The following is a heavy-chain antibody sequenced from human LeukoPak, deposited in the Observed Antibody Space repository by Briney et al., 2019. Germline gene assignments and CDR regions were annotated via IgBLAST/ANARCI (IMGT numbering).Heavy chain of an antibody. CDR3: ARGSGGLIEDF. CDR1: GYTFTSYG. J-gene: IGHJ4*02. D-gene: IGHD2-15*01. Sequence: GASVKVSCKASGYTFTSYGISWVRQAPGQGLEWMGWINTNTGNPTYAQGFTGRFVFSLDTSVSTAYLQISNLKADDTAVYYCARGSGGLIEDFWGQGTLVTVSS. CDR2: INTNTGNP. V-gene: IGHV7-4-1*02.